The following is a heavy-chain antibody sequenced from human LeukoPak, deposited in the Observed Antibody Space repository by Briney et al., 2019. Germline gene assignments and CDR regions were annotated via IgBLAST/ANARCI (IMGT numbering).Heavy chain of an antibody. CDR1: GFTVSSSY. Sequence: GGSLRLSCAASGFTVSSSYMNWARQAPGKGLEWVASINRNGNVNYYVDSVKGRFTISRDNAKNSLYLQMSNLRAEDTAVYFCARGGGLDVWGQGATVTVSS. D-gene: IGHD3-16*01. CDR3: ARGGGLDV. CDR2: INRNGNVN. J-gene: IGHJ6*02. V-gene: IGHV3-7*03.